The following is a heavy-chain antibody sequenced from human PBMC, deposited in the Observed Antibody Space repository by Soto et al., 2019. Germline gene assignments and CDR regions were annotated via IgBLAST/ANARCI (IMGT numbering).Heavy chain of an antibody. J-gene: IGHJ3*02. Sequence: QVQLVQSGAEVKKPGSSVKVSCKASGGTFSSYAISWVRQAPGQGLEWMGGIIPIFGTANYAQKFQGRVTITADEPTSTADMELSSLGSEDTAVYYCARDLDSSPPGDAFDIWGQGTMVTVSS. D-gene: IGHD6-13*01. V-gene: IGHV1-69*01. CDR1: GGTFSSYA. CDR3: ARDLDSSPPGDAFDI. CDR2: IIPIFGTA.